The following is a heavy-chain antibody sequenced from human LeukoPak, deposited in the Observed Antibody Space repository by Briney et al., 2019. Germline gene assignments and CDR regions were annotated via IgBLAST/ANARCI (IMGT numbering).Heavy chain of an antibody. CDR3: TAHPAVLTPLEY. Sequence: GESLKISCKISGYNFTNYWINRVRQMPGKGLEWMGRIDPSDSYTNYSPSFQGHVTISADKSINTAYLQWSSLKASDTAMYYCTAHPAVLTPLEYWGQGTLVTVSS. CDR2: IDPSDSYT. CDR1: GYNFTNYW. V-gene: IGHV5-10-1*01. D-gene: IGHD4-23*01. J-gene: IGHJ4*02.